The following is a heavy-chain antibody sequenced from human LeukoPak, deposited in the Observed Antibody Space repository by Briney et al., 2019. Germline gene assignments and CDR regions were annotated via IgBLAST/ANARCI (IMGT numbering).Heavy chain of an antibody. J-gene: IGHJ6*03. CDR1: GDSISSSNCY. V-gene: IGHV4-39*07. Sequence: PSETLSLTCTVSGDSISSSNCYWGRIRQPPGKGQEWIGSIYFSGGTYYNASLKSRVTISVDTSKNQFSLKLSSVTAADTAVYYCARIRQSYYYYMDVWGKGTTVTVSS. CDR2: IYFSGGT. CDR3: ARIRQSYYYYMDV.